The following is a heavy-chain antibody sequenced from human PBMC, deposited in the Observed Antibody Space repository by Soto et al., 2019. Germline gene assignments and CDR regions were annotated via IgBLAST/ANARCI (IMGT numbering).Heavy chain of an antibody. Sequence: VQLLQSEPEVKKPGSSVRVYCKASGGTMRSDDISCVRQAPGQVLEWMGGILPILETAHFAQQFQGRHTTTADASTNTGCMELSSLRSAYTAMYYCARARDERKRAYDFWGGSFDYWRLGNLVTAS. CDR3: ARARDERKRAYDFWGGSFDY. J-gene: IGHJ4*02. CDR2: ILPILETA. CDR1: GGTMRSDD. V-gene: IGHV1-69*01. D-gene: IGHD3-3*01.